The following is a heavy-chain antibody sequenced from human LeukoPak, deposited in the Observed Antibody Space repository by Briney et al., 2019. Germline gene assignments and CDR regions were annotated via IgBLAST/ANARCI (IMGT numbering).Heavy chain of an antibody. V-gene: IGHV3-21*01. CDR3: ARSEMATIHVDY. CDR2: ISSSSSYI. Sequence: PGGSLRLSCAASGFTFSSYSMNWVRQAPGKGLEWVSSISSSSSYIYYADSVKGRFTISRDNAKNSLYLQMNSLRAEDTAVYYCARSEMATIHVDYWGQGTLVTVSS. J-gene: IGHJ4*02. D-gene: IGHD5-24*01. CDR1: GFTFSSYS.